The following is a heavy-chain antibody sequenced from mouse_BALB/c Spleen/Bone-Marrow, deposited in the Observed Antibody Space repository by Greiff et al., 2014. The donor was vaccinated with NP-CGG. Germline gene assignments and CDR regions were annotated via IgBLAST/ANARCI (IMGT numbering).Heavy chain of an antibody. D-gene: IGHD2-4*01. CDR1: GYTFTDYV. J-gene: IGHJ1*01. V-gene: IGHV1-81*01. CDR2: TYPGSGST. Sequence: QVQLQQSGPELVKPGASVKMSRKASGYTFTDYVISWVKQRTGQGLEWIGETYPGSGSTYYNEKFKGKATLTADKSSNTAYMQLSSLTSEDSAVYFCARYYDYDWYFDVWGAGTTVTVSS. CDR3: ARYYDYDWYFDV.